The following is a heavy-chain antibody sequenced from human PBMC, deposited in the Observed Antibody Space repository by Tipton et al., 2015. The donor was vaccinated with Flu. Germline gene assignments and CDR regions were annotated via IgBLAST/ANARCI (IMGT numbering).Heavy chain of an antibody. CDR2: IYYSGST. CDR3: ARVLAGHFGEGYFFDY. D-gene: IGHD3-10*01. Sequence: TLSLTCTVSGGSISSSSYYWGWIRQPPGKGLEWIGTIYYSGSTYYNPSLKSRVTMSVDTSKNQFSLKLSSVTAADTAIYYCARVLAGHFGEGYFFDYWGQGALVTVSS. V-gene: IGHV4-39*07. J-gene: IGHJ4*02. CDR1: GGSISSSSYY.